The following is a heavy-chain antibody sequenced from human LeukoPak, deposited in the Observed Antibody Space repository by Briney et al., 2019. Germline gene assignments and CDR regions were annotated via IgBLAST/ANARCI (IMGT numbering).Heavy chain of an antibody. Sequence: GGSLRLSCAASGFTFSSYSMNWVRQAPGKGLEWVSSISSSSSYIYYADSVKGRFTISRDNAKDSLYLQMNSLRAEDTAVYYCARRDIVATRNAFDIWGQGTMVTVSS. CDR1: GFTFSSYS. D-gene: IGHD5-12*01. J-gene: IGHJ3*02. V-gene: IGHV3-21*01. CDR3: ARRDIVATRNAFDI. CDR2: ISSSSSYI.